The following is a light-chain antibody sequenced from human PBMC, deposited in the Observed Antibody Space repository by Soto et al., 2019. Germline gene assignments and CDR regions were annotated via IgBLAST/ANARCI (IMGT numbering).Light chain of an antibody. J-gene: IGLJ3*02. V-gene: IGLV2-14*01. CDR1: SSDVGGYNY. CDR2: DVS. Sequence: QSVLTQPASVSGSPGQSITISCTGTSSDVGGYNYVSWYQQHPGKAPKLMIYDVSNRPSGVSNRFSGSKSGNTASLTISGLQAEDEADYYCSSYTNGGTLWVFGGGTKVAVL. CDR3: SSYTNGGTLWV.